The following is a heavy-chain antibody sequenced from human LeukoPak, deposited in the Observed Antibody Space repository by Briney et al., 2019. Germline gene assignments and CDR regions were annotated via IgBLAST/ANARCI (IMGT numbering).Heavy chain of an antibody. CDR3: ARDAEIAVAGYFDY. CDR1: GFTFSSYW. Sequence: PGGSLRLSCAASGFTFSSYWMSWVRQAPGKGLEWVANIKQDGSEKYYVDSVKGRFTISRDNAKNSLYLQMSSLRAEDTAVYYCARDAEIAVAGYFDYWGQGTLVTVSS. J-gene: IGHJ4*02. V-gene: IGHV3-7*01. D-gene: IGHD6-19*01. CDR2: IKQDGSEK.